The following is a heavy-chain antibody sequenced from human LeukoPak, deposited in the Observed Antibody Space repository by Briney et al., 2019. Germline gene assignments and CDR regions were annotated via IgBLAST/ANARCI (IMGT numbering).Heavy chain of an antibody. CDR1: GGSISSYY. Sequence: SETLSLTCTVSGGSISSYYWSWIRQPPGKGLEWIGYIYYSGSTNYNPSLKSRVTISVDTSKNQFSLELSSVTAADTAVYYCARGKSGWFDPWGQGTLVTVSS. V-gene: IGHV4-59*08. CDR3: ARGKSGWFDP. J-gene: IGHJ5*02. CDR2: IYYSGST.